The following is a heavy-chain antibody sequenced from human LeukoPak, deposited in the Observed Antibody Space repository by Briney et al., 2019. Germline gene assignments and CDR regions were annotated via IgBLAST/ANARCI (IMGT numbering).Heavy chain of an antibody. D-gene: IGHD6-13*01. CDR1: GFTFSSYA. J-gene: IGHJ4*02. V-gene: IGHV3-23*01. CDR2: ITGDGGST. Sequence: GGSLRLPCAASGFTFSSYAMSWVRQAPGKGLEWVSAITGDGGSTYHADSVKGRFTISRDNSKNTLYLQMNSLRAEDTAVYYCASSTSTLAAAGTNYWGQGTLVTVSS. CDR3: ASSTSTLAAAGTNY.